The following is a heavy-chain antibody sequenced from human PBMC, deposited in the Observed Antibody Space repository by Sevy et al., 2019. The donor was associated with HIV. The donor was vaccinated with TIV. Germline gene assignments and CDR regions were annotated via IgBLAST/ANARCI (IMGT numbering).Heavy chain of an antibody. CDR1: GFTFSSYG. Sequence: GGSLRLSCAASGFTFSSYGMHWVRQAPGKGLEWVAVISYDGSNKYYAGSVKGRFTISRDNSKNTLYLQMNSLRAEDTAEYYCAKDLARYSSSWYQGDYWGQGTLVTVSS. J-gene: IGHJ4*02. CDR3: AKDLARYSSSWYQGDY. V-gene: IGHV3-30*18. CDR2: ISYDGSNK. D-gene: IGHD6-13*01.